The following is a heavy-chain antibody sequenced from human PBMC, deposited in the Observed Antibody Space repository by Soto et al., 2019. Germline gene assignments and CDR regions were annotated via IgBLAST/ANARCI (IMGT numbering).Heavy chain of an antibody. CDR1: GYTFTSYG. CDR2: ISAYNGNT. Sequence: GASVKVSCKASGYTFTSYGISWVRQAPGQGLEWMGWISAYNGNTNYAQKLQGRVTMTTDTSTSTAYMELRSLRSDDTAAYYCARDEGSWMTTVNLSDYWGQGTLVTVSS. D-gene: IGHD4-17*01. CDR3: ARDEGSWMTTVNLSDY. J-gene: IGHJ4*02. V-gene: IGHV1-18*01.